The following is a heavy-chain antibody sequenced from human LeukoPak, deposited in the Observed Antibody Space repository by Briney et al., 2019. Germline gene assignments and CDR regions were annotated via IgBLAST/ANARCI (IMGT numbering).Heavy chain of an antibody. CDR1: GFTFSSYG. J-gene: IGHJ4*02. V-gene: IGHV3-66*01. Sequence: GGTLRLSCAASGFTFSSYGMSWVRQAPGKGLEWVSVIYSGGSTYYADSVKGRFTISRDISKNTLFLQMNSLRAEDTAVYYCARRYYFDYWGQGTLVTVSS. CDR3: ARRYYFDY. CDR2: IYSGGST.